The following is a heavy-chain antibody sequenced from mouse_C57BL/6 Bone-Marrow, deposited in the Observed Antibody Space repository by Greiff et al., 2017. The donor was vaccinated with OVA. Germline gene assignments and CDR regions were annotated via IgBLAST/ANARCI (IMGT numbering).Heavy chain of an antibody. CDR3: ARGGLGRRDYAMDY. J-gene: IGHJ4*01. Sequence: EVKVVESGGGLVQPGGSLKLSCAASGFTFSDYGMAWVRQAPRKGPEWVAFISNLAYSIYYADTGTGRFTISRENAKNTLYLEMSSLRSEDTAMYYCARGGLGRRDYAMDYWGQGTSVTVSS. CDR1: GFTFSDYG. CDR2: ISNLAYSI. V-gene: IGHV5-15*01. D-gene: IGHD1-1*01.